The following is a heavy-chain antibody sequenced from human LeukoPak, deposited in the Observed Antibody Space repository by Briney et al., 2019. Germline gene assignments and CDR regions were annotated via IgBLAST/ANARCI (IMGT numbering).Heavy chain of an antibody. CDR2: IDPSDSYA. Sequence: GESLKISCRVSGYSFTNYWISWVRQMPGKGLEWMARIDPSDSYAEYSPSFQGHVTVSVDKSISTAYLHWSSLKASDTGMYYCARGRTQQNLFDYWGQGTLVTVSS. V-gene: IGHV5-10-1*01. CDR1: GYSFTNYW. D-gene: IGHD1-14*01. J-gene: IGHJ4*02. CDR3: ARGRTQQNLFDY.